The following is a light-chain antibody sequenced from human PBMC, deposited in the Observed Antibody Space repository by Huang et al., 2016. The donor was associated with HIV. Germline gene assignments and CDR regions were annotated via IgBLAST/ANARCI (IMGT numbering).Light chain of an antibody. Sequence: DIVMTQSPLFLPVTPGEPASISCRSSQSLLHSNGYNYLDWYLQKPGQSPQLLIYLGSNRASGVPDRFSASGSGTEFTLKISRVEAEDVGVYYCMQALQTELTFGGGTKVEIK. CDR1: QSLLHSNGYNY. CDR3: MQALQTELT. CDR2: LGS. V-gene: IGKV2-28*01. J-gene: IGKJ4*01.